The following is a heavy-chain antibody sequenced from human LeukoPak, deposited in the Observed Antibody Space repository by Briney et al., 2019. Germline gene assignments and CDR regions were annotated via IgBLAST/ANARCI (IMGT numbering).Heavy chain of an antibody. V-gene: IGHV1-69*13. CDR3: ARERTPDFWSGGLDY. D-gene: IGHD3-3*01. Sequence: ASVKVSCKASGGTFSSYAISWVRQAPGQGLEWMGGIIPIFGTANYAQKFQGRVTITADESTSTAYMELSSLRSEDTAVYYCARERTPDFWSGGLDYWGQGTLVTVSS. CDR2: IIPIFGTA. CDR1: GGTFSSYA. J-gene: IGHJ4*02.